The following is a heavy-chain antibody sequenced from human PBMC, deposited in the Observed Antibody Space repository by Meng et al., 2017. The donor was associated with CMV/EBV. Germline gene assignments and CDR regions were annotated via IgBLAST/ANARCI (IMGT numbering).Heavy chain of an antibody. CDR1: GGSISSSSYY. V-gene: IGHV4-39*01. CDR3: ARHKGASSSWRGGFDY. J-gene: IGHJ4*02. CDR2: IYYSGST. Sequence: SETLSLTCTVSGGSISSSSYYWGWIRQPPGKGLEWIGSIYYSGSTYYNPSLKSRVTISVGTSKNQFSLKLSSVTAADTAVYYCARHKGASSSWRGGFDYWGQGTLVTVSS. D-gene: IGHD6-13*01.